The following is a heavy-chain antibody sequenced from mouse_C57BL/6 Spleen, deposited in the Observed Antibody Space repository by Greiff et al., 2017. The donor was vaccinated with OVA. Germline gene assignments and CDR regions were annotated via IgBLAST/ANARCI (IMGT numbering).Heavy chain of an antibody. J-gene: IGHJ1*03. CDR2: IWGDGST. V-gene: IGHV2-3*01. Sequence: VPLQEAGLGLVPHTHILSITCTVSGFSLTSYGVSWVRQPPGKGLEWLGVIWGDGSTNYHSALISRLSISKDNSKSQVFLKLNSLQTDDTATYYCAKQGSYYGSSYRYFDVWGTGTTVTVSS. CDR3: AKQGSYYGSSYRYFDV. D-gene: IGHD1-1*01. CDR1: GFSLTSYG.